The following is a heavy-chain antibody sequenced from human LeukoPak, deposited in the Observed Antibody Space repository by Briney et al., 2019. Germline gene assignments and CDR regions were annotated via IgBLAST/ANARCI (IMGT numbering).Heavy chain of an antibody. CDR1: GFTFSSHA. J-gene: IGHJ4*02. Sequence: GGSLRLSCAASGFTFSSHAMSWVRQAPGKGLEWVSRISSGGGTTDYTDSVKGRFTIPRDTSKNTLYLQMNSLRAEDTAVYYCAKDRSGSGYFDYWGQGTLVTVSS. D-gene: IGHD3-10*01. V-gene: IGHV3-23*01. CDR2: ISSGGGTT. CDR3: AKDRSGSGYFDY.